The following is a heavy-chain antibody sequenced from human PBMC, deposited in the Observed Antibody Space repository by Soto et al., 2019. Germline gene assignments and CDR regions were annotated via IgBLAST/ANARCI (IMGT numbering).Heavy chain of an antibody. CDR1: GDTFSTYT. J-gene: IGHJ6*02. D-gene: IGHD6-13*01. CDR3: ARRGYSSSWHYYYSYGMDV. CDR2: MNPNSGNT. V-gene: IGHV1-8*01. Sequence: ASVKVSCKASGDTFSTYTITWMRQAPGQGLEWMGWMNPNSGNTGYAQKFQGRVTMTRNTSISTAYMELSSLRSEDTAVYYCARRGYSSSWHYYYSYGMDVWGQGNTVTFSS.